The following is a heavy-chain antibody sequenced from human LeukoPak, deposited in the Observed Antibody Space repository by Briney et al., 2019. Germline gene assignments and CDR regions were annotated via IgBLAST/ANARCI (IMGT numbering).Heavy chain of an antibody. CDR1: GGSISSYY. CDR2: IYTSGST. CDR3: ARDLAMWSSGWKQGLWFDA. Sequence: PSETLSLTCTVSGGSISSYYWSWIRQPAGKALECIGRIYTSGSTNYNPSLKSRVTMSVDTSKNQFSLKLSSVTAADTAVYYCARDLAMWSSGWKQGLWFDAWGQGTLVTVSS. D-gene: IGHD6-19*01. J-gene: IGHJ5*02. V-gene: IGHV4-4*07.